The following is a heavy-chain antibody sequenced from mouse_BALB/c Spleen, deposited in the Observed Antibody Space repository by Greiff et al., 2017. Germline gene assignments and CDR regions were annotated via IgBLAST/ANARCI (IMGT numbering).Heavy chain of an antibody. CDR1: GYTFTDYN. J-gene: IGHJ3*01. Sequence: EVQLQQSGPELVKPGASVKISCKASGYTFTDYNMHWVKQSHGKSLEWIGYIYPYNGGTGYNQKFKSKATLTVDNSSSTAYMELRSLTSEDSAVYYCAREGLGKEGFAYWGQGTLVTVSA. V-gene: IGHV1S29*02. CDR3: AREGLGKEGFAY. D-gene: IGHD3-3*01. CDR2: IYPYNGGT.